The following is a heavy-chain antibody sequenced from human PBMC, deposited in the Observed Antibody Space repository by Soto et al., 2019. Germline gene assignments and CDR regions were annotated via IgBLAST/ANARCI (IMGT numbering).Heavy chain of an antibody. D-gene: IGHD5-12*01. Sequence: QVHLVQSGAEVKTPGASVKVSCQASGYTFFTYDISWVRQAPGQGLEWMGWISTYSGDTKYAQKFQGRVTMTTDTSTTTAYMELRSLTSDYTAVNYCARLHGPTTSENRRAPLGQGTVVTVSS. CDR3: ARLHGPTTSENRRAP. J-gene: IGHJ5*02. CDR1: GYTFFTYD. V-gene: IGHV1-18*01. CDR2: ISTYSGDT.